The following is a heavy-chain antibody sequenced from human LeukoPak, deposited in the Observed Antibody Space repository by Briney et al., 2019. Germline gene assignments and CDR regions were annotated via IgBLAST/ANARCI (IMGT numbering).Heavy chain of an antibody. CDR2: IRYDGSNK. J-gene: IGHJ5*02. CDR1: GFTFSSYG. Sequence: GGSLRLSWAAAGFTFSSYGMHWVRQAPGKGLEWVAFIRYDGSNKYYADSVKGRFTISRDNSKNTLYLQMNRLRAEDTAVYHCAKDPLGYCSSTSCSNWFDPWGQGTLVTVSS. V-gene: IGHV3-30*02. D-gene: IGHD2-2*01. CDR3: AKDPLGYCSSTSCSNWFDP.